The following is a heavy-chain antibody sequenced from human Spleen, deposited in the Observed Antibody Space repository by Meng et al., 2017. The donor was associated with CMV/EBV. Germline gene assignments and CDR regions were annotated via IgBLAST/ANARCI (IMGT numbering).Heavy chain of an antibody. V-gene: IGHV3-48*04. Sequence: GESLKISCAASGFTFSSYSMNWVRQAPGKGLEWVSYISSSSTIYYADSVKGRFTISRDNAKNSLYLQMNSLRAEDTAVYYCARDHARVVPAAIPFYSNSPGGPYYYYGMDVWGQGTTVTVSS. CDR3: ARDHARVVPAAIPFYSNSPGGPYYYYGMDV. D-gene: IGHD2-2*02. CDR1: GFTFSSYS. CDR2: ISSSSTI. J-gene: IGHJ6*02.